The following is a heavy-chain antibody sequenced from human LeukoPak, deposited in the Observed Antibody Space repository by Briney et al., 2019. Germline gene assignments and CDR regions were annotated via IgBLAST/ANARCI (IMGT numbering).Heavy chain of an antibody. V-gene: IGHV3-23*01. CDR2: ISERGDST. CDR3: AKRGIVIRAVIIIGFHKEAYYFDY. D-gene: IGHD3-10*01. Sequence: PGGSLRLSCVVSGITLSNYGMSWVRQAPGEGLEWVSGISERGDSTNYADSVKGRFIISRDTSKNTVYLQMNSLRVEDTAVYFCAKRGIVIRAVIIIGFHKEAYYFDYWGQGILVTVSS. J-gene: IGHJ4*02. CDR1: GITLSNYG.